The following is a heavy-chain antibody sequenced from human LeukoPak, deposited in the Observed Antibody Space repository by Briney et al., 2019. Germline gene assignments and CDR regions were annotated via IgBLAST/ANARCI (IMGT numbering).Heavy chain of an antibody. CDR1: GFTFRSYG. Sequence: GGSLRLSCAASGFTFRSYGMHWVLQAPGKGLEWVAVIWYDGSNKYYGDSVKGRFTISRDSSKNTLYLQLNSLRAEDTAVYYCAATGGIAVAGSPFDYWGQGNLVTVSS. CDR2: IWYDGSNK. J-gene: IGHJ4*02. CDR3: AATGGIAVAGSPFDY. D-gene: IGHD6-19*01. V-gene: IGHV3-33*08.